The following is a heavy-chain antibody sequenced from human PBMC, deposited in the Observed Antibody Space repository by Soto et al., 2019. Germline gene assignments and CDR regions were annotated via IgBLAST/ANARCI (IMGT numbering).Heavy chain of an antibody. CDR1: GGSISSSSYY. D-gene: IGHD2-15*01. CDR3: ARAHCSGGSCYEIDY. J-gene: IGHJ4*02. Sequence: SETLSLTCTVSGGSISSSSYYWGWIRQPPGKGLEWIGSIYYSGSTYYNPSLKSRVTISVDTSKNQFSLKLSSVTAADTAVYYCARAHCSGGSCYEIDYWGQGTLVTVSS. CDR2: IYYSGST. V-gene: IGHV4-39*07.